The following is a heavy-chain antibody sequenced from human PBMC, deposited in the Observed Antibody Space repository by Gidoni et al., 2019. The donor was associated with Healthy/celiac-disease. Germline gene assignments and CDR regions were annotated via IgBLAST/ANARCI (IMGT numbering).Heavy chain of an antibody. V-gene: IGHV5-51*03. CDR1: GYSFTSYW. D-gene: IGHD3-3*01. Sequence: EVQLVQSGAEVQKPGESLKIFCKGSGYSFTSYWNGWVRQMPGKGLEWMGIIYPGDSDTRYSPSFQGQVTISADKSISTAYLQWSSLKASDTAMYYCARLLRNGYYDFWSGYSDYYYGMDVWGQGTTVTVSS. CDR3: ARLLRNGYYDFWSGYSDYYYGMDV. J-gene: IGHJ6*02. CDR2: IYPGDSDT.